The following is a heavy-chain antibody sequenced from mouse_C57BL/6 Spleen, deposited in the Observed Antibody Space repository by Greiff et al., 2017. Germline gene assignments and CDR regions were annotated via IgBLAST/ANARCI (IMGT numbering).Heavy chain of an antibody. Sequence: VQLQQSGAELARPGASVKMSCKASGYTFTSYTMHWVKQRPGQGLEWIGYINPSSGYTKYNQKFKDKATLTADKSSSTAYMQLSSLTSEDSAVYYCARTDTAQALGFAYWGQGTLVTVSA. CDR3: ARTDTAQALGFAY. D-gene: IGHD3-2*02. CDR2: INPSSGYT. J-gene: IGHJ3*01. CDR1: GYTFTSYT. V-gene: IGHV1-4*01.